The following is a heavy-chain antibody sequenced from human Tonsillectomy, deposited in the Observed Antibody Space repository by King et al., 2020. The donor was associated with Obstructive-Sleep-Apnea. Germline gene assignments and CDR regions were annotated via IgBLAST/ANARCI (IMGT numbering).Heavy chain of an antibody. CDR2: INWNSDSI. V-gene: IGHV3-9*01. Sequence: VQLVESGGGLVQPGRSLRLSCAASGFTFDDYAMHWVRQAPGKGLEWVSGINWNSDSIGYADSVKGRFTISRDNAKNSLYLQVNSLRAEDTALYYCVKDKNSGWYVDYFDYWGQGTLVTVSS. CDR3: VKDKNSGWYVDYFDY. D-gene: IGHD6-19*01. CDR1: GFTFDDYA. J-gene: IGHJ4*02.